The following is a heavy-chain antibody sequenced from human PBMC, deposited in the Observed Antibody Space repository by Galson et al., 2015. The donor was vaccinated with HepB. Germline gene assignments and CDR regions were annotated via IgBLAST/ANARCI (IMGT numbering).Heavy chain of an antibody. CDR1: GFTPSNYG. CDR3: AKDPYLYSALAGTMAGFDY. Sequence: SLRLSCAASGFTPSNYGMHWVRQAPGKGLEWVAVISYDGSNKYYADSVKGRFTIPRDNSKNTLYLQMNSLRAEDTALYYCAKDPYLYSALAGTMAGFDYWGQGTLVTVSS. CDR2: ISYDGSNK. D-gene: IGHD6-19*01. V-gene: IGHV3-30*18. J-gene: IGHJ4*02.